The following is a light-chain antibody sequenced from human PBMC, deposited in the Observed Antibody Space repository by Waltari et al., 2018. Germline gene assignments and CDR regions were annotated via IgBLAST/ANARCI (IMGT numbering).Light chain of an antibody. CDR1: SSDFGTYNL. V-gene: IGLV2-23*02. CDR3: CSFADTTSFGYV. Sequence: QSALTQPASVSGSPGQSITISCTGTSSDFGTYNLVSWHQHRPGKAPKLIIYEVIKRPSGVSNRFSGSKSDNTASLTISGLQAEDAADYYCCSFADTTSFGYVFGTGTKVTVL. J-gene: IGLJ1*01. CDR2: EVI.